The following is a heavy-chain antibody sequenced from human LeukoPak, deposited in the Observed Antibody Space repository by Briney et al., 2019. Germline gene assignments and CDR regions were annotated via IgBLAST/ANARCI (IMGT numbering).Heavy chain of an antibody. CDR1: GGSISTYY. V-gene: IGHV4-59*01. CDR3: ARDRGDYGDYVFDY. J-gene: IGHJ4*02. Sequence: SETLSLTCTVSGGSISTYYWSWTRQPPGKGLEWIGYIYYSGNTNYNPSLKSRVTISVNTSKNQFSLKLSSVTAADTAVYYCARDRGDYGDYVFDYWGQGTLVTVSS. D-gene: IGHD4-17*01. CDR2: IYYSGNT.